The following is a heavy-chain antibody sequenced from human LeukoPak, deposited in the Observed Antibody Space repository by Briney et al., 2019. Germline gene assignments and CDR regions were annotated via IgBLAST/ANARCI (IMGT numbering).Heavy chain of an antibody. Sequence: ASQTLSLTCTVSGGSISSGSYYWSWIRQPAGKGLEWIGRIYTSGSTNYNPSLKSRVTISVDTSKNQFSLKLSSVTAADTAVYYCARSDLLGAFDIWGQGTMVTVSS. CDR1: GGSISSGSYY. V-gene: IGHV4-61*02. D-gene: IGHD2-21*02. J-gene: IGHJ3*02. CDR3: ARSDLLGAFDI. CDR2: IYTSGST.